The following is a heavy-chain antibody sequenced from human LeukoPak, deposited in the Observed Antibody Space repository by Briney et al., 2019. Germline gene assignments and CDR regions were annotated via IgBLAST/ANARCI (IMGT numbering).Heavy chain of an antibody. J-gene: IGHJ4*02. CDR2: MNPNSGNT. CDR1: GYTFTSYD. CDR3: ARAIAVAGTMGY. D-gene: IGHD6-19*01. Sequence: GASVKVSCKASGYTFTSYDINWVRQATGQGLEWMGWMNPNSGNTGYAQKFQGRVTITRNTSISTAYMELSRLRSDDTAVYYCARAIAVAGTMGYWGQGTLVTVSS. V-gene: IGHV1-8*03.